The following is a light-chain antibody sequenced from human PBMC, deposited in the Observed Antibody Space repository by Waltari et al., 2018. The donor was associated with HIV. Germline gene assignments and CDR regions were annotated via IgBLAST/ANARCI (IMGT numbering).Light chain of an antibody. J-gene: IGLJ2*01. Sequence: QSVLTQPPSASGTPGQRVTISCSGSSSNIGSNYVYWYHQLPGTSPNLPIYGNNQRPSGVPDRFAVSKSGTSASLAISGLRSEDEADYYCAAWDDSLNDVVFGGGTKLTVL. CDR2: GNN. V-gene: IGLV1-47*01. CDR1: SSNIGSNY. CDR3: AAWDDSLNDVV.